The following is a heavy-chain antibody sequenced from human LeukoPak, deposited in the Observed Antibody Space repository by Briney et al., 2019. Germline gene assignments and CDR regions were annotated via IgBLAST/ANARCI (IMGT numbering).Heavy chain of an antibody. J-gene: IGHJ6*03. CDR3: ATSGYCSSTSCYYDYYYYYMDV. CDR1: GFTFSGYS. CDR2: ISSSSSTI. D-gene: IGHD2-2*01. Sequence: GGSLRLSCAASGFTFSGYSMNWVRQAPGKGLEWVSYISSSSSTIYYADSVKGRFTISRDNAKNSLYLQMNSLRAEDTAVYYCATSGYCSSTSCYYDYYYYYMDVWGKGTTVTVSS. V-gene: IGHV3-48*01.